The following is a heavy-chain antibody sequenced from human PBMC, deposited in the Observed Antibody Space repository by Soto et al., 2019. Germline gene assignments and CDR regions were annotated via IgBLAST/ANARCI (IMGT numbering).Heavy chain of an antibody. Sequence: QVQLQESGPGLVKPSDTLSLTCAVSGYSISSSNWWGWIRQPPGKGLEWIGYIYYSGTTYYNPSLKSRVTMSLDTAKNQSSLKLTSVTAVDAAVYYCARREIQGPIDYWGQGTLVTVSS. CDR2: IYYSGTT. CDR1: GYSISSSNW. CDR3: ARREIQGPIDY. D-gene: IGHD1-26*01. V-gene: IGHV4-28*01. J-gene: IGHJ4*02.